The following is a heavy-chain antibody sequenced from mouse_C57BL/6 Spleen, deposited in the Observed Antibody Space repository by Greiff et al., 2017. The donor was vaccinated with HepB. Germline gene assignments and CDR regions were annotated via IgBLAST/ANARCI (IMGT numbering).Heavy chain of an antibody. D-gene: IGHD1-2*01. Sequence: VKLMESGAELVRPGASVTLSCKASGYTFTDYEMHWVKQTPVHGLEWIGAIDPETGGTAYNQKFKGKAILTADKSSSTAYMELRSLTSEDSAVYYCTRLLRPYYAMDYWGQGTSVTVSS. CDR2: IDPETGGT. J-gene: IGHJ4*01. V-gene: IGHV1-15*01. CDR1: GYTFTDYE. CDR3: TRLLRPYYAMDY.